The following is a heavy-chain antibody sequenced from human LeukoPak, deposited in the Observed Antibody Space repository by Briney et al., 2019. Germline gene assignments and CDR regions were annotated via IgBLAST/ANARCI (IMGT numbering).Heavy chain of an antibody. CDR2: INTDGSTI. V-gene: IGHV3-74*01. Sequence: GGSLRLSCAPSGFTFSSYWMHWVRQAPGKGLVWVSRINTDGSTITYADSVKGRFTISRGNAENTLYLQMNSLRGEDTAVYFCARERKSSTSMDYWGQGTLVTVSS. CDR3: ARERKSSTSMDY. D-gene: IGHD2-2*01. CDR1: GFTFSSYW. J-gene: IGHJ4*02.